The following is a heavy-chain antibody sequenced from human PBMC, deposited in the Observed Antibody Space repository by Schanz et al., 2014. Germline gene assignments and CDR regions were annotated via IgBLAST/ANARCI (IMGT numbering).Heavy chain of an antibody. Sequence: EVQLVESGGGLVQPGKSLRLSCAASGFTFSSYAMTWVRQAPGMGLEWVSAISGRDGSTYYADSVRGRFTISRDNSKNTLYLQMNSLRAEDTAVYYCANNWNLDYWGQGTLVTVSS. CDR1: GFTFSSYA. J-gene: IGHJ4*02. D-gene: IGHD1-20*01. V-gene: IGHV3-23*04. CDR2: ISGRDGST. CDR3: ANNWNLDY.